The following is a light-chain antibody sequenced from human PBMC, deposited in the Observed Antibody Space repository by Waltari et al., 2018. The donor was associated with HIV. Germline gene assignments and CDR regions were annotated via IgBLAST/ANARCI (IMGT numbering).Light chain of an antibody. CDR3: QSYDTSLSAYV. CDR1: SSNNGAGYD. J-gene: IGLJ1*01. CDR2: GNT. Sequence: QSVLAQPPSVSGAPGQRVTISCTGSSSNNGAGYDVHWYQQLPGTAPKFLIYGNTNRPSGVPDRFSGSKSGSSASLAITGLQAEDEADYYCQSYDTSLSAYVFGTGTKVTVL. V-gene: IGLV1-40*01.